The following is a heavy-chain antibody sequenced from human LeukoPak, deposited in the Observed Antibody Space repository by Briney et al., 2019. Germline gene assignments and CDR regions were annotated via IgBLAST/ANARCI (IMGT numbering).Heavy chain of an antibody. V-gene: IGHV3-74*01. CDR2: INSDGSST. CDR3: ARESGSGSYYGPLDDAFDI. J-gene: IGHJ3*02. Sequence: GGSLRLSCAASRFTFSTYWMHWVRQAPGKGLVWVSRINSDGSSTGYADSVKGRFTISRDNAKNSLYLQMNSLRAEDTAVYYCARESGSGSYYGPLDDAFDIWGQGTMVTVSS. D-gene: IGHD1-26*01. CDR1: RFTFSTYW.